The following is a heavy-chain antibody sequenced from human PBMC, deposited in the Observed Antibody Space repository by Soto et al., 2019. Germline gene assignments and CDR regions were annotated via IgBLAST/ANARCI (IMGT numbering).Heavy chain of an antibody. V-gene: IGHV3-30*03. CDR3: AISRDGYSFYFYYGMDG. J-gene: IGHJ6*02. CDR2: ILHDGSAE. D-gene: IGHD4-4*01. Sequence: QVQLVESGGGVVQPGRSLRLSCAASGFTFTSYGMHWVRQAPGKGLEWMALILHDGSAEHYSDSVKGRFTISRDNSKNTLDLQMNSLRAEDTAVYYCAISRDGYSFYFYYGMDGCGQGTTVTVSS. CDR1: GFTFTSYG.